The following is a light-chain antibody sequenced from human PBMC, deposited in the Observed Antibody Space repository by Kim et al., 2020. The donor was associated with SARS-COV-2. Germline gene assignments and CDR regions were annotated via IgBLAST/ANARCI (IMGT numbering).Light chain of an antibody. Sequence: QSVLTQPPSVSGAPGQRVTVSFTGTHSNIGAGYDVHWYQQFPGMAPKLLIYGDINRPSGVPDRFSGSKSGSSASLVITGLQPEDEADYYCQSYDSSLSGYVFGSGTKVTVL. CDR2: GDI. V-gene: IGLV1-40*01. CDR1: HSNIGAGYD. J-gene: IGLJ1*01. CDR3: QSYDSSLSGYV.